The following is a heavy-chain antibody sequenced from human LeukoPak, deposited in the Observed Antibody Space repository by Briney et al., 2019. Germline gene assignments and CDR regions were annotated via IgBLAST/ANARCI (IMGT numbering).Heavy chain of an antibody. V-gene: IGHV1-69*05. CDR2: IIPIFGTA. Sequence: ASVKVSCKASGGTFSSYAISWVRQAPGQGLEWMGGIIPIFGTANYAQKFQGRVTITTDESTSTAYMELSSLRSEDTAVYYCAREGDLAAAGPGNWFDPWGQGTLVTVSS. CDR1: GGTFSSYA. D-gene: IGHD6-13*01. CDR3: AREGDLAAAGPGNWFDP. J-gene: IGHJ5*02.